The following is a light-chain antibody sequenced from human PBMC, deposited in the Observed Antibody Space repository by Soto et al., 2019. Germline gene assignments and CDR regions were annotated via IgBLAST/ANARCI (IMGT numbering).Light chain of an antibody. J-gene: IGKJ1*01. CDR3: QKYYSTSGP. CDR1: QRVLYSSNNKNY. CDR2: WAS. V-gene: IGKV4-1*01. Sequence: DIVMTQSPDSLAVSLGERATINCKSIQRVLYSSNNKNYLAWYQQKPGQPPKLLIYWASTRESVVPDRFSGRGSGTAFPLTLCSRQAADGAVYYCQKYYSTSGPFGQGTKVEIK.